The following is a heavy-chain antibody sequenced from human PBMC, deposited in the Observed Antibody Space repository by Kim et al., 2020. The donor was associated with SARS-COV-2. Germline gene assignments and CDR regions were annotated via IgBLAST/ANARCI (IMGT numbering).Heavy chain of an antibody. CDR2: ISSNGGST. Sequence: GGSLRLSCSASGFTFSSYAMHWVRQAPGKGLEYVSAISSNGGSTYYADSVKGRFTISRDNSKNTLYLQMSSLRAEDTAVYYCVKDWRGGWLLPPNWFDPWGQGTLVTVSS. CDR1: GFTFSSYA. D-gene: IGHD3-22*01. CDR3: VKDWRGGWLLPPNWFDP. J-gene: IGHJ5*02. V-gene: IGHV3-64D*06.